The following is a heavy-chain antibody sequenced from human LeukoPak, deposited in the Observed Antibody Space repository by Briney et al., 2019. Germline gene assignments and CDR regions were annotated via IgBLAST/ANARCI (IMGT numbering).Heavy chain of an antibody. CDR2: IGGSDDST. Sequence: QPGGSLRLSCAASGFTFSSYAMIWVRQAPGKGLEWVSGIGGSDDSTYYAGSVKGRFTISRDNSKNTLYLQMNSLRAEDTAVYYCARDAAGSYYNPADDWGQGTLVTVSS. CDR3: ARDAAGSYYNPADD. J-gene: IGHJ4*02. D-gene: IGHD3-10*01. CDR1: GFTFSSYA. V-gene: IGHV3-23*01.